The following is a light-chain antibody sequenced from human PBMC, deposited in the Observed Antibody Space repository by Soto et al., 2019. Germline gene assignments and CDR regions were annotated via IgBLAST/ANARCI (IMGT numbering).Light chain of an antibody. V-gene: IGKV3-20*01. CDR3: QQSHSSPLT. Sequence: EIVLTQSPGTLSLSPGERATLSCRASQSVSSSYLAWYQQKPGQAPRLLIYGASSRATGIPDRFSGSGSGTDFTLTISRLEPEDFAAYYCQQSHSSPLTFGGGTKVEFK. CDR1: QSVSSSY. CDR2: GAS. J-gene: IGKJ4*01.